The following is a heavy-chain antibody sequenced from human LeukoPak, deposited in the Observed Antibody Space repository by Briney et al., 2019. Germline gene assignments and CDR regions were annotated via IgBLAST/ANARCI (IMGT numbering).Heavy chain of an antibody. CDR3: ARAYYYDSSGYYGRYYYYYYMDV. J-gene: IGHJ6*03. V-gene: IGHV4-59*01. Sequence: PSETLSLTCTVSGGSISSYYWSWIRQPPGKGLEWIGYIYYSGSTNYNPSLKSRVTISVDTSKNQFSLKLSSVTAADTAVYYCARAYYYDSSGYYGRYYYYYYMDVWGKGTTVTISS. CDR2: IYYSGST. D-gene: IGHD3-22*01. CDR1: GGSISSYY.